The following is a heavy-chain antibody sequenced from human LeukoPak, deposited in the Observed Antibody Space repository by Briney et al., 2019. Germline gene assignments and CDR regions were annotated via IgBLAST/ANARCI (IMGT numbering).Heavy chain of an antibody. V-gene: IGHV1-69*13. CDR1: GYTFTGYY. CDR2: IIPIFGTA. J-gene: IGHJ4*02. D-gene: IGHD5-24*01. CDR3: ARVNVEMATRYFDY. Sequence: SVKDSCKASGYTFTGYYMHWVQQAPGQGLEWMGGIIPIFGTANYAQKFQGRVTITADESTSTAYMELSSLRSEDTAVYYCARVNVEMATRYFDYWGQGTLVTVSS.